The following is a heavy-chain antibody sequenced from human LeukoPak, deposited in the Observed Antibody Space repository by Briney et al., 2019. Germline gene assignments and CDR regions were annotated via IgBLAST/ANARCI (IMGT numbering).Heavy chain of an antibody. CDR2: IKQDGSEK. CDR1: GFTFSSYW. J-gene: IGHJ4*02. CDR3: TRISIKEPEDS. V-gene: IGHV3-7*01. Sequence: GGSLRLSCAASGFTFSSYWMSWVRQAPGKGLEWVANIKQDGSEKYYVDSVKGRFTISRDDTKNSVFLQMNSLRDEDTAVYYCTRISIKEPEDSWGQGTLVTVSS. D-gene: IGHD1-14*01.